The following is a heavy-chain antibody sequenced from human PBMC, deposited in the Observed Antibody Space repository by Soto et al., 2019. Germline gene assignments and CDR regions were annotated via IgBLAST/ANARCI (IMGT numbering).Heavy chain of an antibody. D-gene: IGHD3-3*01. CDR2: VSMDSDTI. V-gene: IGHV3-48*02. CDR1: GFDFSTYS. CDR3: ARLYYDYV. J-gene: IGHJ6*02. Sequence: GGSLRLSCTASGFDFSTYSMNWVRQAPGKGLEWIAYVSMDSDTIHYADSVKGRFTISRDDAENSLFLQMNSLRDEDTATYFCARLYYDYVWGQGTTVTVSS.